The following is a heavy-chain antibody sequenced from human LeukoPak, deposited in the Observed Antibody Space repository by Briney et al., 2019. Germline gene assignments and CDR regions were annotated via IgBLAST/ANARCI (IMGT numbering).Heavy chain of an antibody. D-gene: IGHD3-9*01. CDR3: ARGRRTYYDILTGYLPGYSCFDP. V-gene: IGHV4-34*01. J-gene: IGHJ5*02. Sequence: PSETLSLTCALYVGSFSGNYWSWIRQPPGRGLKWIGEINLSGSTNYNPSLKSRVTISVDTSKNQFSLKLSSVTAAHTAVYYCARGRRTYYDILTGYLPGYSCFDPWGQGTLVTVSS. CDR1: VGSFSGNY. CDR2: INLSGST.